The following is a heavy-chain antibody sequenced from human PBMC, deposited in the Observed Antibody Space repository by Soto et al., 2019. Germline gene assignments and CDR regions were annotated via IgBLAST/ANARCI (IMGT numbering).Heavy chain of an antibody. CDR2: IYHSGST. J-gene: IGHJ4*02. V-gene: IGHV4-59*12. CDR1: GGSLSSYY. Sequence: PSETLSLTCTVSGGSLSSYYLSWIRQPPGKGLEWIGEIYHSGSTNYNPSLKSRVTISVDKSKNQFSLQLSSVTAADTALYYCARDPPLPAAMVDWGQGTLVTVSS. D-gene: IGHD2-2*01. CDR3: ARDPPLPAAMVD.